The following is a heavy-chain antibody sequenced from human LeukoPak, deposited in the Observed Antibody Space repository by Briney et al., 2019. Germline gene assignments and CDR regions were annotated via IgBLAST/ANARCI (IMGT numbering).Heavy chain of an antibody. J-gene: IGHJ4*02. CDR1: GFTFSSYA. CDR3: ARDIGRDGYNLPFDY. CDR2: ISYDGSNK. Sequence: GGSLRLSCAASGFTFSSYAMHWVRQAPGKGLEWVAVISYDGSNKYYADSVKGRFTISRDNCKNTLYLQMNSLRAEDTAVYYCARDIGRDGYNLPFDYWGQGTLVTVSS. V-gene: IGHV3-30*01. D-gene: IGHD5-24*01.